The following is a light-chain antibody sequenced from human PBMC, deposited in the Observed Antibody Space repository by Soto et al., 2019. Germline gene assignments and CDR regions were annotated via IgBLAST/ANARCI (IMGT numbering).Light chain of an antibody. CDR1: QSVSSSY. J-gene: IGKJ4*01. CDR2: GAS. V-gene: IGKV3-20*01. CDR3: HQSGSSPLT. Sequence: EIVLKQSPATLSLSPGERATLSCRASQSVSSSYLAWYQQKPGQAPRLLIYGASSRATGIPDRFSGSGSGTDFTLTISRLEPEDFAVYYCHQSGSSPLTFGGGTKVDIK.